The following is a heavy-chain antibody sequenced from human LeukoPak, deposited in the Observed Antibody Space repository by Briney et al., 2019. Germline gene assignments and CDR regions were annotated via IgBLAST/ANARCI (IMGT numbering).Heavy chain of an antibody. CDR1: GGSISSSSYY. CDR3: AREYSSGWDYYYYMDV. J-gene: IGHJ6*03. Sequence: SETLSLTCTVSGGSISSSSYYWGWIRQPPGKGLEWIGSIYYSGSTYYNPSLKSRVTISVDTSKNQFSLKLSSVTAADTAVYYCAREYSSGWDYYYYMDVWGKGTTVTVSS. CDR2: IYYSGST. D-gene: IGHD6-19*01. V-gene: IGHV4-39*07.